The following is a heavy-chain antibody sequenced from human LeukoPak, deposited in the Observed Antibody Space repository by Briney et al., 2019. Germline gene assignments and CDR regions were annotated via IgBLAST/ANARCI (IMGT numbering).Heavy chain of an antibody. Sequence: GGSLRLSCAASGFTFSSYSMNWVRQAPGKGLEWVSSISSSSSYIYYADSVKGRFTISRDNAKNSLYLQMNSLRAEDTAVYYCATSRTEQWLEIDIWGQGTMVTVSS. CDR3: ATSRTEQWLEIDI. CDR2: ISSSSSYI. V-gene: IGHV3-21*01. J-gene: IGHJ3*02. CDR1: GFTFSSYS. D-gene: IGHD6-19*01.